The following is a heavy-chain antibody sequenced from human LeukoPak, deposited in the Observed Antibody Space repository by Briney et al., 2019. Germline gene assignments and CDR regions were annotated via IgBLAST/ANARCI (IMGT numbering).Heavy chain of an antibody. Sequence: PSETLSLTCTVSGGSISSYYWSWIRQPPGKGLEWIGYIYYSGSTNYNPSLKSRVTISVDTSKNQFSLKLSSVTAADTAVYYCARGGYYDSNWFDPWGQGTLVTVSS. CDR3: ARGGYYDSNWFDP. D-gene: IGHD3-22*01. V-gene: IGHV4-59*01. CDR1: GGSISSYY. J-gene: IGHJ5*02. CDR2: IYYSGST.